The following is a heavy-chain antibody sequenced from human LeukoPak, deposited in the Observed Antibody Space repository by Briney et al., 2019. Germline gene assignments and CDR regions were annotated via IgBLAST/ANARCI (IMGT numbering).Heavy chain of an antibody. J-gene: IGHJ4*02. CDR2: IKQDGSEK. V-gene: IGHV3-7*01. D-gene: IGHD5-18*01. CDR3: ARGGGYGYSLH. Sequence: PGGSLRLSCAASGFTFSSYWMSWVRQAPGKGLEWVANIKQDGSEKYYVDSVKGRFTISRDNAKNSLYLQVNSLRAEDTAVYYCARGGGYGYSLHWGQGTLVTVSS. CDR1: GFTFSSYW.